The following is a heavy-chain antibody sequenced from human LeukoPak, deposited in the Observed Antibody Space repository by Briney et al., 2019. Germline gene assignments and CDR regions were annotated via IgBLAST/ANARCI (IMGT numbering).Heavy chain of an antibody. V-gene: IGHV4-59*01. CDR3: AGGLGITIFGVVAYFDY. J-gene: IGHJ4*02. Sequence: SETLSLTCTVSGGSISSYYWSWIRQPPGKGLEWIGYIYYSGSTNYNPSLKSRVTISVDTSKDQFSLKLSSVTAADTAVYYCAGGLGITIFGVVAYFDYWGQGTLVTVSS. CDR1: GGSISSYY. CDR2: IYYSGST. D-gene: IGHD3-3*01.